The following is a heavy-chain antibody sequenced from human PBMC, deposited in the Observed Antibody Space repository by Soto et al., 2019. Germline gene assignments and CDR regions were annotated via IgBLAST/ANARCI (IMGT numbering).Heavy chain of an antibody. CDR1: GGSISSYY. J-gene: IGHJ6*03. Sequence: SETLSLTCTVSGGSISSYYWSWIRQPPGKGLEWIGYIYYSGSTNYNPSLKSRVTISVDTSKNQFSLKLSSVTAADTALYYCARLVLGRHYYGSGSSPYYYYYMDVWGKGTTVTVSS. V-gene: IGHV4-59*01. CDR2: IYYSGST. CDR3: ARLVLGRHYYGSGSSPYYYYYMDV. D-gene: IGHD3-10*01.